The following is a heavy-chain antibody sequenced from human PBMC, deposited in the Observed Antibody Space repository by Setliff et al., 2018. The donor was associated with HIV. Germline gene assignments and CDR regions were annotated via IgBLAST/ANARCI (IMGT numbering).Heavy chain of an antibody. J-gene: IGHJ4*02. CDR2: ISSSGNII. Sequence: GGSLRLSCAASGFTFRSYEMNWVRQAPGKGLEWVSYISSSGNIIYYADSVKGRFTISRDNAKNSLYLQMNSLRAEDTAVYYCASHPSVYGPPFDYWGQGTLVTVS. D-gene: IGHD2-8*01. CDR3: ASHPSVYGPPFDY. V-gene: IGHV3-48*03. CDR1: GFTFRSYE.